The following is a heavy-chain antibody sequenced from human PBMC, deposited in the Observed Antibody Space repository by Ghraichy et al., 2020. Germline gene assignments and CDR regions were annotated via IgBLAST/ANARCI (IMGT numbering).Heavy chain of an antibody. J-gene: IGHJ5*02. Sequence: SVKVSCKASGGTFSSYAISWVRQAPGQGLEWMGGIIPIFGTANYAQKFQGRVTITADESTSTAYMELSSLRSEDTAVYYCATRLWDIVVVPAAIRDNWFDPWGQGTLVTVSS. CDR1: GGTFSSYA. D-gene: IGHD2-2*02. CDR3: ATRLWDIVVVPAAIRDNWFDP. V-gene: IGHV1-69*13. CDR2: IIPIFGTA.